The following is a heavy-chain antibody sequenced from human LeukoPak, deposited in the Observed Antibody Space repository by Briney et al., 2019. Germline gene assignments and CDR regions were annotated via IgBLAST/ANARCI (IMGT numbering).Heavy chain of an antibody. D-gene: IGHD3-9*01. J-gene: IGHJ4*02. CDR3: ARSAVLRYFDWHFDY. CDR2: IIPIFGTA. Sequence: SVKVSCKASGGTFSSYAISWVPQAPGQGLEWMGGIIPIFGTANYAQKFQGRVTITADESTSTAYMELSSLRSEDTAVYYCARSAVLRYFDWHFDYWGQGTLVTVSS. V-gene: IGHV1-69*01. CDR1: GGTFSSYA.